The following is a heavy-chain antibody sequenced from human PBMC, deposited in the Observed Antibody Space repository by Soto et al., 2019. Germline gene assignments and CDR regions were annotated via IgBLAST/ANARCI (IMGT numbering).Heavy chain of an antibody. CDR1: GYTFTSSG. V-gene: IGHV1-18*01. Sequence: ASVKVSWKASGYTFTSSGSSWVRQAPGQGLEWMAWISAYNGNTNSAQKLQVRVTMPTDTSTSPAYIELRSLRSDDTAVYYCAVESEDSSWSSAGYLQHGGEGTLVIVSS. J-gene: IGHJ1*01. D-gene: IGHD6-13*01. CDR3: AVESEDSSWSSAGYLQH. CDR2: ISAYNGNT.